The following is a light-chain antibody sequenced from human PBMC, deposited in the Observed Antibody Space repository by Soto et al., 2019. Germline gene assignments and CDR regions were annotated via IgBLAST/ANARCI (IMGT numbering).Light chain of an antibody. Sequence: EIVLTQSPGTLSLSPGERATLSCRASQSVSSSYLAWYQQKPGQAPRLLIYGASSRATGIPDRFSGSGSGTDFTLTIGRLEPEDFAVYYCQQYGSSQWTFGQGTKVEFK. V-gene: IGKV3-20*01. CDR2: GAS. J-gene: IGKJ1*01. CDR3: QQYGSSQWT. CDR1: QSVSSSY.